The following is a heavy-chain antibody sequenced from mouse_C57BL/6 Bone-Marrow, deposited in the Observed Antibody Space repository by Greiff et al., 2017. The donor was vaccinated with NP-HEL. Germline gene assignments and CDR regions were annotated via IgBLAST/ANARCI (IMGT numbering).Heavy chain of an antibody. CDR1: GFNIKDDY. Sequence: EVQLQQSGAELVRPGASVKLSCTASGFNIKDDYMHWVKQRPEQGLEWIGWIDPENGDTEYASKFQGKATITADTSSNTAYLQLSSLTSEDTAVYYCTIVGWDPSFDVGGTGTTVTVSS. D-gene: IGHD4-1*01. CDR2: IDPENGDT. CDR3: TIVGWDPSFDV. J-gene: IGHJ1*03. V-gene: IGHV14-4*01.